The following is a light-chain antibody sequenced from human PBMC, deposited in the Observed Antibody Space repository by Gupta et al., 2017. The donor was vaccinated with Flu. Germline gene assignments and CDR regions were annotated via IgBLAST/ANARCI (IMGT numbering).Light chain of an antibody. J-gene: IGLJ1*01. CDR2: EVS. V-gene: IGLV2-14*01. CDR3: SSYTSSSTEV. CDR1: SSDVGGYNY. Sequence: QSALTPPASVSGSPGQSIPISCTGTSSDVGGYNYVSWYQQHPGKAPKRMIYEVSNRPSGVSNRFSGSKSGNTASLTISGLQAEDEADYYCSSYTSSSTEVFGTGTKVTVL.